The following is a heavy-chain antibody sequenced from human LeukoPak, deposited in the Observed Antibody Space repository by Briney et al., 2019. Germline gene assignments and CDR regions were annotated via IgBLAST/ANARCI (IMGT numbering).Heavy chain of an antibody. CDR1: GFSFSSHG. CDR2: IIGGAGST. Sequence: GGSLRLSCAASGFSFSSHGMSWVRQAPGKGLEWVSGIIGGAGSTYYADSVKGRFTIFRDNSKNTLYLQMNSLRAEDTAVYYCAHGSMYQLDYWGQGTLVTVSS. V-gene: IGHV3-23*01. D-gene: IGHD2-2*01. CDR3: AHGSMYQLDY. J-gene: IGHJ4*02.